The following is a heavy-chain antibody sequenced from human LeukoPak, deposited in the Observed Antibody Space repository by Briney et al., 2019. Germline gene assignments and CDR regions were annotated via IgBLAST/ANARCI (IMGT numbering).Heavy chain of an antibody. J-gene: IGHJ5*02. CDR2: IYTSGST. Sequence: TSETLSLTCTVSGGSISRYYWGWIRQPAGKGLEWIGRIYTSGSTNYNPSLKSRVTMSLDTSKNQFSLKLNSVTAADTAVYYCAREADRWFDPWGQGTLVTVSS. V-gene: IGHV4-4*07. CDR1: GGSISRYY. CDR3: AREADRWFDP.